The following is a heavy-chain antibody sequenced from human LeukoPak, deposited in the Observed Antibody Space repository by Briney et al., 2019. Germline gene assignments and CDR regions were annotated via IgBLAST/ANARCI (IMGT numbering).Heavy chain of an antibody. CDR1: GYSISSGYY. Sequence: SETLSPTCAVSGYSISSGYYWGWIRQPPGKGLEWIGSIYHSGSTYYNPSLKSRVTISVDTSKNQFSLKLSSVTAADTAVYYCARLTKELRYFDWLCYFDYWGQGTLVTVSS. CDR3: ARLTKELRYFDWLCYFDY. D-gene: IGHD3-9*01. J-gene: IGHJ4*02. CDR2: IYHSGST. V-gene: IGHV4-38-2*01.